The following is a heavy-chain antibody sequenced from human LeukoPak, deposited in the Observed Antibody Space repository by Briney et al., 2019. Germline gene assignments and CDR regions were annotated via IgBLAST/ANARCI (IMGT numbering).Heavy chain of an antibody. CDR2: IYYSGST. CDR1: GGSISSSSYY. D-gene: IGHD6-19*01. Sequence: PSETLSLTCTVSGGSISSSSYYWGWIRQPPGKGLEWIGSIYYSGSTYYNPSLKSRVTISVDTSKNQFSLKLSSVTAADTAVYYCARISGWPAYYYYMDVWGKGTTVTISS. CDR3: ARISGWPAYYYYMDV. V-gene: IGHV4-39*01. J-gene: IGHJ6*03.